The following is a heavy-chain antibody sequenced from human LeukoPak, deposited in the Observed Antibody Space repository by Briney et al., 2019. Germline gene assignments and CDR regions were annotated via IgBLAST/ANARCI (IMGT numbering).Heavy chain of an antibody. Sequence: GGSLRLSCTACGFTLYSSGVRRVGQARGSGRERVDVIWYDGSNEYYADSVKGRFTISRDNSKNTLFLQMNSLRAEDTAVYYCAKRTRGYSYGTLDYWGQGTLVTVSS. CDR2: IWYDGSNE. J-gene: IGHJ4*02. D-gene: IGHD5-18*01. CDR3: AKRTRGYSYGTLDY. CDR1: GFTLYSSG. V-gene: IGHV3-33*03.